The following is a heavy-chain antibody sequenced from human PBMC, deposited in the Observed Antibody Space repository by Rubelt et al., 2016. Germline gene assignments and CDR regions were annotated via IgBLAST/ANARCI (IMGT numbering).Heavy chain of an antibody. CDR2: INHSGST. Sequence: QVQLQQWGAGLLKPSETLSLTCAVYGGSFSGYYWSWIRQPPGKGLEWIGEINHSGSTNYNPSLKSRFTISLDTSNNQFSLKLSAWTAADTAVYYCARGRWYDILTGYGPYFDYWGQGTLVTVSS. CDR3: ARGRWYDILTGYGPYFDY. J-gene: IGHJ4*02. CDR1: GGSFSGYY. D-gene: IGHD3-9*01. V-gene: IGHV4-34*01.